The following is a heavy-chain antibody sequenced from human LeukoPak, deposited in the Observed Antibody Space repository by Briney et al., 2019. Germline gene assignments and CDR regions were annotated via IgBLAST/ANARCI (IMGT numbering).Heavy chain of an antibody. J-gene: IGHJ4*02. CDR2: IYYSGST. V-gene: IGHV4-59*01. Sequence: SETLSLTCTVSGGSISSYYWSWIRQPPGGGLEWIGYIYYSGSTNYNPSLKSRVTISVDTSKNQFSLKLSSVTAADTAVYYCARLMYSYGLDWGQGTLVTVSS. D-gene: IGHD5-18*01. CDR3: ARLMYSYGLD. CDR1: GGSISSYY.